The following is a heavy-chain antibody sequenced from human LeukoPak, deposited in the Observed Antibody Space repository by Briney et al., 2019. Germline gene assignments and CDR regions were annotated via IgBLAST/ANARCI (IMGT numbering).Heavy chain of an antibody. J-gene: IGHJ4*02. CDR2: IKQDGSEK. CDR3: ARVGCSGGSCYSGSDYFDY. CDR1: GFTFSIYE. Sequence: GGSLRLSCAASGFTFSIYEMNWVRQAPGKGLEWVANIKQDGSEKYYVDSVKGRFTISRDTAKNSLYLQMNSLRAEDTAVYYCARVGCSGGSCYSGSDYFDYWGQGTLVTVSS. V-gene: IGHV3-7*01. D-gene: IGHD2-15*01.